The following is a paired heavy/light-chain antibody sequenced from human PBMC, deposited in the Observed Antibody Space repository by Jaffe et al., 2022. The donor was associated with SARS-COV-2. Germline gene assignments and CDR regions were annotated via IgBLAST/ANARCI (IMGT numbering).Heavy chain of an antibody. CDR2: INIGGNEQ. CDR1: GFSFAQYW. Sequence: EVHLVESGGGLVQPGGSLRLSCAASGFSFAQYWMSWVRQTPGKGLAWLASINIGGNEQYYLDSVKGRFTISRDNAKNSLYLQLSSLRTEDTGVYYCATSLPRGAGDYWGQGTLVTVSS. V-gene: IGHV3-7*01. D-gene: IGHD3-10*01. CDR3: ATSLPRGAGDY. J-gene: IGHJ4*02.
Light chain of an antibody. J-gene: IGKJ1*01. V-gene: IGKV2-30*01. CDR1: QSLVDSDGNTY. Sequence: DVVMTQSPLSLPVTLGQPASISCRSSQSLVDSDGNTYLNWLQQRPGQSPRRLIYKVSNRDSGVPDRFSGSGSGTDFTLKISRVEAEDVGVYYCIQSTHWPWTFGQGTRVEIK. CDR2: KVS. CDR3: IQSTHWPWT.